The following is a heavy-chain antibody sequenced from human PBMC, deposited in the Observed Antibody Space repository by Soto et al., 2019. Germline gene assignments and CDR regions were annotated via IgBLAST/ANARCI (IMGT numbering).Heavy chain of an antibody. D-gene: IGHD3-16*01. CDR1: GGSISSYY. J-gene: IGHJ5*02. V-gene: IGHV4-59*08. CDR3: AGYGGGGDWFDP. CDR2: IYYSGST. Sequence: QEQLQESGPGLVKPSETLSLTCTVSGGSISSYYWSWIRQPPGKGLEWIGYIYYSGSTNYNPSLKRRVTISVDPSKNQFSLKLSSVTAADTAVYYCAGYGGGGDWFDPWGQGTLVTVSS.